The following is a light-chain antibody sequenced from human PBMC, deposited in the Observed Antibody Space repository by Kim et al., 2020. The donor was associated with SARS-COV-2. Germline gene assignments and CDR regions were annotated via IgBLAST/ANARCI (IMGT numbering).Light chain of an antibody. CDR2: DAS. CDR3: QQYDDWPPWT. V-gene: IGKV3-15*01. Sequence: SQGETASLYCRASQSVSTKVAWYQQKPGQAPRLLIYDASTRATDIPARFSGRGSGTDFTLTISSLQSEDLAVYHCQQYDDWPPWTFGQGTKVDIK. CDR1: QSVSTK. J-gene: IGKJ1*01.